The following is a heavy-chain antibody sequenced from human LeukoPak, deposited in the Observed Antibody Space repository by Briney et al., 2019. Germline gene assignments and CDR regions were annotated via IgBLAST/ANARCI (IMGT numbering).Heavy chain of an antibody. CDR3: ARDQSPTYYYDSSGGSGAFDI. J-gene: IGHJ3*02. Sequence: SETLSLTCAVYGGSFSGYYWSWIRQPPGKGLEWTGEINHSGSTNYNPSLKSRVTISVDTSKNQFSLKLSSVTAADTAVYYCARDQSPTYYYDSSGGSGAFDIWGQGTMVTVSS. V-gene: IGHV4-34*01. CDR1: GGSFSGYY. D-gene: IGHD3-22*01. CDR2: INHSGST.